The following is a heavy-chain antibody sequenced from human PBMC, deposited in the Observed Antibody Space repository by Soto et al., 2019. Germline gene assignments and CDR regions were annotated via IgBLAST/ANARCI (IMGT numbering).Heavy chain of an antibody. CDR1: GGSIRDYY. CDR2: IYDTGSA. V-gene: IGHV4-4*07. D-gene: IGHD1-26*01. CDR3: ARVQRYSASYRRFDP. Sequence: PSETLSLTCTVSGGSIRDYYWSWIQQSAGKGLEWIGRIYDTGSANYNPSLKSRVTMTVDTSQNQFSLKLSPVTAADTAVYYCARVQRYSASYRRFDPWGQGALVTVSS. J-gene: IGHJ5*02.